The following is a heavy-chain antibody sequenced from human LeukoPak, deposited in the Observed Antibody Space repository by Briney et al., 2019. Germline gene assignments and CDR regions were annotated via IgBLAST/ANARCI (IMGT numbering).Heavy chain of an antibody. CDR3: ARGLVVGRPTSSYYFDF. Sequence: ASVKLSFKCSGDTFNSYAIAWGRQAPGPGLEWMGGIVPMFGTPDNAQKFQGRVTITADESTSKVYMELSSLLSEDTAMYYCARGLVVGRPTSSYYFDFWGQGTLVTVSS. V-gene: IGHV1-69*13. CDR2: IVPMFGTP. J-gene: IGHJ4*02. CDR1: GDTFNSYA. D-gene: IGHD3-22*01.